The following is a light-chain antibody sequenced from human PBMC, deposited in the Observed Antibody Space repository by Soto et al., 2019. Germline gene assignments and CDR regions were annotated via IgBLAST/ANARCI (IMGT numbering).Light chain of an antibody. Sequence: QSALTQPASVSGSPGQSITISCTGTSSDVGGYNFVSWYQQHPGKAPKLMLYNVYDRPSGISHRFSGSRSGNTASLTISGLQAEDEAHYYSHSYARSSTLVFGGGTKLTVL. J-gene: IGLJ2*01. V-gene: IGLV2-14*03. CDR2: NVY. CDR3: HSYARSSTLV. CDR1: SSDVGGYNF.